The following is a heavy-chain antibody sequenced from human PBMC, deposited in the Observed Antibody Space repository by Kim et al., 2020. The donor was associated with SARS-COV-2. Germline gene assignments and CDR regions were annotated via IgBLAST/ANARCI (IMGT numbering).Heavy chain of an antibody. CDR3: ARDATHYYGSGSLDY. J-gene: IGHJ4*02. Sequence: VKDRFTISRDNSKNTLYLQMNSLRAEDTAVYYCARDATHYYGSGSLDYWGQGTLVTVSS. D-gene: IGHD3-10*01. V-gene: IGHV3-30*07.